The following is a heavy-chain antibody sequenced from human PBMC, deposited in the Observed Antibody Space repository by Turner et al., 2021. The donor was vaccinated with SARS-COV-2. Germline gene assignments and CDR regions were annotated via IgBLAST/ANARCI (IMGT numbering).Heavy chain of an antibody. Sequence: LQLQESGPGLVKPSETLSLTCTVSGGSITKNYDYWGWIRQPPGKGLEWIGSIYYSGNTYYNPSLKSRVTISVDTSKSQFSLKLSSVTAADTAVYYCARRPERYFFDYWGQGALVTVSS. CDR2: IYYSGNT. J-gene: IGHJ4*02. V-gene: IGHV4-39*01. CDR3: ARRPERYFFDY. CDR1: GGSITKNYDY.